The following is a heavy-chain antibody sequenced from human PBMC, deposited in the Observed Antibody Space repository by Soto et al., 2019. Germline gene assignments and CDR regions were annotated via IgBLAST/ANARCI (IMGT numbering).Heavy chain of an antibody. V-gene: IGHV1-69*06. D-gene: IGHD2-2*02. Sequence: QVQLVQSGAEVKTPGSSLKVSCTVSGSRFSNYVISWVRQAPGHGLEWLGRIIPIFNTTQYAQKFQGRVTITASKSTTTASLELSSLRSDDTAVYYCAREGRGKKAGYNGLVSLGYWGQGTLVTVSS. J-gene: IGHJ4*02. CDR2: IIPIFNTT. CDR1: GSRFSNYV. CDR3: AREGRGKKAGYNGLVSLGY.